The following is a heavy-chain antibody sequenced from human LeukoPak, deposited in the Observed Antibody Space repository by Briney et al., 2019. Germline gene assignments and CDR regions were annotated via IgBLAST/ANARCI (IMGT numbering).Heavy chain of an antibody. J-gene: IGHJ4*02. Sequence: GGSLRLSCAASGFTFSTFAMIWVRQAPGKGLEWVALISYDGSHEYYPASVKGRFTISRDNSKNTLSLQMNSLRPEDTAVYYCAKSQLIGSYHPPGYWGQGTLVTVSS. CDR1: GFTFSTFA. CDR2: ISYDGSHE. V-gene: IGHV3-30*18. CDR3: AKSQLIGSYHPPGY. D-gene: IGHD1-26*01.